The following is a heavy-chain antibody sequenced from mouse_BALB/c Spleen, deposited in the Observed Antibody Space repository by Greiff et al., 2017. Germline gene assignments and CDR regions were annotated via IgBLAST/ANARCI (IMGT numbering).Heavy chain of an antibody. CDR3: AREKDYYAMDY. Sequence: EVQLVESGGGLVQPGGSLRLSCATSGFTFTDYYMSWVRQPPGKALEWLGFIRNKANGYTTEYSASVKGRFTISRDNSQSILYLQMNTLRAEDSATYYCAREKDYYAMDYWGQGTSVTVSS. V-gene: IGHV7-3*02. J-gene: IGHJ4*01. CDR1: GFTFTDYY. CDR2: IRNKANGYTT.